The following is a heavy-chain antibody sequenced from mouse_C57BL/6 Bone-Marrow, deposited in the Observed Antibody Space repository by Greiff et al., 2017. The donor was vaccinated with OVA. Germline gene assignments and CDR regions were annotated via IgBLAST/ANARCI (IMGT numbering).Heavy chain of an antibody. CDR2: INPSSGYT. CDR1: GYTFTSYT. CDR3: ARPWFAY. J-gene: IGHJ3*01. Sequence: QVQLKESGAELARPGASVKMSCKASGYTFTSYTMHWVKQRPGQGLEWIGYINPSSGYTKYNQKFKDKATLTADKSSSTAYMQLSSLTSEDAAVYYCARPWFAYWGQGTLVTVSA. V-gene: IGHV1-4*01.